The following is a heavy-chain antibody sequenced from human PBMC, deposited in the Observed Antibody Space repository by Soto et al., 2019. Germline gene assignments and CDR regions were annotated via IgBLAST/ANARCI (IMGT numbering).Heavy chain of an antibody. V-gene: IGHV3-7*03. Sequence: GGSLRLSCAASGFTFSTYWMSWVRQAPGKGLEWVANIDPDGSQKYYVDSVKGRFTISRDNAKDSLYLQMNSLRAEDTAVYYCARDMGPSGAYGYWGQGTLVTVSS. CDR3: ARDMGPSGAYGY. D-gene: IGHD1-26*01. CDR1: GFTFSTYW. CDR2: IDPDGSQK. J-gene: IGHJ4*02.